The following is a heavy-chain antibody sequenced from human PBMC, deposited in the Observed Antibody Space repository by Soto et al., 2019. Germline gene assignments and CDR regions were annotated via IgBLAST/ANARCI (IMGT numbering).Heavy chain of an antibody. Sequence: PGGSLRLSCAASGFIFSDYYMSWIRQAPGKGLEWVSYISFSSFHTKYADSVKGRFTISRDNAKKSLYLQMDSLRAEDTAVYYCARHYDFWSGRAEGALDVWGQGTTVTVSS. CDR1: GFIFSDYY. D-gene: IGHD3-3*01. J-gene: IGHJ6*02. CDR3: ARHYDFWSGRAEGALDV. CDR2: ISFSSFHT. V-gene: IGHV3-11*06.